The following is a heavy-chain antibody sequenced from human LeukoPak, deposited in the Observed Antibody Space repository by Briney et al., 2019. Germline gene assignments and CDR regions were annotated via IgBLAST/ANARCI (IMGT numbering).Heavy chain of an antibody. J-gene: IGHJ6*04. V-gene: IGHV3-74*01. CDR3: ARDRGSSCLDV. D-gene: IGHD6-13*01. Sequence: GGSLRLSCAASGYTFSSYWMHWVRQAPGKGLVWVSRINSVGSSTSYADSVKGRFTISRDNAKNTLYLQMNSLRAEDTAVYYCARDRGSSCLDVWGKGTTVTVSS. CDR1: GYTFSSYW. CDR2: INSVGSST.